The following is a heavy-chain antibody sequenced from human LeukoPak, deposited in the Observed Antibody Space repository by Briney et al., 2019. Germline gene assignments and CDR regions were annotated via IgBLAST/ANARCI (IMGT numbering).Heavy chain of an antibody. CDR3: ARSSRGVGATKGSAFDI. Sequence: GASVKVSCKASGYTFTGYYMHWVRQAPGQGLEWMGWINPNSGGTNYAQKFQGRVTMTRDTSISTAYMELSRLRSDDTAVYYCARSSRGVGATKGSAFDIWGQGTMVTVSS. CDR1: GYTFTGYY. V-gene: IGHV1-2*02. J-gene: IGHJ3*02. D-gene: IGHD1-26*01. CDR2: INPNSGGT.